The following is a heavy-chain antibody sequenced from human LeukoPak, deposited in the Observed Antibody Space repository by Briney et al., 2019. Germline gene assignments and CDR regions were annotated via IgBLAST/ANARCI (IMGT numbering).Heavy chain of an antibody. J-gene: IGHJ6*03. V-gene: IGHV4-34*12. CDR3: ARVPPPFDWSYYMDV. CDR1: GYSLTNHY. CDR2: ILHTGST. Sequence: SETLSLTCAVSGYSLTNHYWIWLRQPPGKGLEWIGEILHTGSTNYNPSLKSRVTISVDTSKNQFSLKLSSVTAADTAVYYCARVPPPFDWSYYMDVWGKGTTVTVSS. D-gene: IGHD3-9*01.